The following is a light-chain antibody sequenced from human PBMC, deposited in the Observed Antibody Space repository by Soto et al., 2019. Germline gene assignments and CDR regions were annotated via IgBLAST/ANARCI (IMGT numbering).Light chain of an antibody. V-gene: IGKV3-15*01. CDR3: HEYNTWPWT. CDR2: GAS. Sequence: EIVVTQSPATLSVSPGERVTLSCRASQSIGRNLAWCQQTPGQAPRLLIYGASTRATGIPARFSGSGSGTEFTLTISSLQSEDFAVYYCHEYNTWPWTFGQGTKVDIK. CDR1: QSIGRN. J-gene: IGKJ1*01.